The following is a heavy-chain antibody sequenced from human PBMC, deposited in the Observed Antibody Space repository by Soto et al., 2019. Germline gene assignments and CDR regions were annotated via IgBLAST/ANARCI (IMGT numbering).Heavy chain of an antibody. D-gene: IGHD2-21*01. CDR3: ATWAIAVGGEGF. Sequence: GGSLRLSCTASGFSVSDYSVNWVRLAPGKGLEWISYISSTGDLILYADSVKGRFTIARDIAKNSLYLQMDSLRDEDSAVYYCATWAIAVGGEGFWGPGTLVTVSS. CDR2: ISSTGDLI. CDR1: GFSVSDYS. V-gene: IGHV3-48*02. J-gene: IGHJ4*02.